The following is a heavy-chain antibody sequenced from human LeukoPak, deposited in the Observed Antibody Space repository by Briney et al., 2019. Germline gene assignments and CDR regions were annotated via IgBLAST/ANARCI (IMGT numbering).Heavy chain of an antibody. J-gene: IGHJ4*02. CDR2: IYHSGIT. CDR1: VYSISSGYY. CDR3: ARDGHGSSWPY. D-gene: IGHD6-13*01. Sequence: SETLSLTCTVSVYSISSGYYWGWIRQPPGKGLEWIGSIYHSGITYYNPSLKSRVTMSVDTSKNQFSLKLYSVTAADTAVYYCARDGHGSSWPYWGQGTLVTVSS. V-gene: IGHV4-38-2*02.